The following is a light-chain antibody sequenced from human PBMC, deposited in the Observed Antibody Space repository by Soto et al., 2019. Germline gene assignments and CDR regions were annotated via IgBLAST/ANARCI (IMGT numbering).Light chain of an antibody. CDR2: DNT. V-gene: IGLV1-51*01. CDR3: GAWDGSLSAGI. J-gene: IGLJ1*01. Sequence: VLTQPPSVSAAPGQKVTISCTGSTSNVGKNYVSWYQHLPGTAPKLLIYDNTKRHSGIPDRFSGSKSGTSATLGITGLQTGDEVDYYCGAWDGSLSAGIFGTGTKVTVL. CDR1: TSNVGKNY.